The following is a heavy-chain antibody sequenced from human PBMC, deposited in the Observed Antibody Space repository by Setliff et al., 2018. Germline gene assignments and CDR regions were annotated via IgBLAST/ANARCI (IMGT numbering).Heavy chain of an antibody. J-gene: IGHJ6*02. V-gene: IGHV4-39*02. Sequence: SETLSLTCTVSGASISSSTYYWGWIRQPPGKGLEWIGSIFYTGATSYNPSLKSRVTISVDTSKNQFSLKLSSVTAADTAVYYCAREVGATYYYYYYGMDVWGQGTTVTVSS. CDR2: IFYTGAT. CDR3: AREVGATYYYYYYGMDV. CDR1: GASISSSTYY. D-gene: IGHD1-26*01.